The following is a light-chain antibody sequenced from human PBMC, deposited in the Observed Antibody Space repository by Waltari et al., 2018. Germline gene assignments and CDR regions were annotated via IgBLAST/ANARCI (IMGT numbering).Light chain of an antibody. V-gene: IGKV1-39*01. J-gene: IGKJ4*01. CDR2: AAS. Sequence: DIQMTQSPSSLSASVGYIVTITCRASRSISNYLNWYQQKPGKAPRLLIYAASSLQSGVPSRFSGSGSGTDFTLTISSLQPEDFATYFCQQSYSTPFTFGGGTKVEIK. CDR3: QQSYSTPFT. CDR1: RSISNY.